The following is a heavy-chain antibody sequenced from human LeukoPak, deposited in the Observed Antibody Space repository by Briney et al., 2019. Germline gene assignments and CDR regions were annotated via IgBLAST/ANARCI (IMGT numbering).Heavy chain of an antibody. CDR1: GGTFSSYA. Sequence: SVNVSCKASGGTFSSYAISWVRQAPGQGLEWMGGIIPIFGTANYAQKFQGLFTITADESTSTAYMELSSLRSEDTAVYYCAREYGSGSYFPYFDYWGQGTLVTVSS. J-gene: IGHJ4*02. V-gene: IGHV1-69*01. CDR2: IIPIFGTA. D-gene: IGHD3-10*01. CDR3: AREYGSGSYFPYFDY.